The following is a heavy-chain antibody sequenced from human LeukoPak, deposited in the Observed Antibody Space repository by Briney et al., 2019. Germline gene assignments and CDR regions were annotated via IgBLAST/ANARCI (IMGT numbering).Heavy chain of an antibody. CDR1: GYTFTRYD. Sequence: ASVKVSCKASGYTFTRYDINWVRQATGQGLEWMGWMNPNSGNTGYAQKFQGRVTMTRNTSISTAYMELSSLRSEDTAVYYCARSGYGGNSFDYWGQGTLVTVSS. J-gene: IGHJ4*02. CDR3: ARSGYGGNSFDY. D-gene: IGHD4-23*01. CDR2: MNPNSGNT. V-gene: IGHV1-8*01.